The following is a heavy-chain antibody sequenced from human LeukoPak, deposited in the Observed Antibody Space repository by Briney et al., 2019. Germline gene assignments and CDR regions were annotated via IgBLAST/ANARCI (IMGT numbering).Heavy chain of an antibody. D-gene: IGHD5-24*01. CDR1: GGSISSSNW. Sequence: SETLSLTCAVSGGSISSSNWWSWVRQPPGKGLEWIGEIYHSGSTNYNPSLKSQVTISVDKSKNQFSLKLSSVTAADTAVYYCARILSRDGYNNYFDYWGQGTLVTVSS. CDR2: IYHSGST. J-gene: IGHJ4*02. CDR3: ARILSRDGYNNYFDY. V-gene: IGHV4-4*02.